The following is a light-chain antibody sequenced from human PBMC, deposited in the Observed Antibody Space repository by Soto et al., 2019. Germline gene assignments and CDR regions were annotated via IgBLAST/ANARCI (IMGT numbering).Light chain of an antibody. J-gene: IGKJ1*01. CDR3: QQYFSYWT. Sequence: DIQMTQSPSTLSASVGDRVTITCRASQTISNWLAWYQQKPGKAPKLLIYDASSLEGGVPSRFSGSGSGTEFTLTLSSLQPDDFATYLCQQYFSYWTFGQGTKVEIK. V-gene: IGKV1-5*01. CDR2: DAS. CDR1: QTISNW.